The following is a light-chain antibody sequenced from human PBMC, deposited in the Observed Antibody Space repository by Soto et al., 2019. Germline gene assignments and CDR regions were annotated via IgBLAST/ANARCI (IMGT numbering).Light chain of an antibody. CDR3: TTWDDSLKGWV. J-gene: IGLJ3*02. CDR1: SSNIGSNT. V-gene: IGLV1-44*01. Sequence: QSVLTQPPSASGTPGQRITISCSGSSSNIGSNTVNWYQQLPGTAPKLLIYGNDHRPSGVPDRFSGSKSGMSASLAISGLQSEDEADYYCTTWDDSLKGWVFGGGTKLTVL. CDR2: GND.